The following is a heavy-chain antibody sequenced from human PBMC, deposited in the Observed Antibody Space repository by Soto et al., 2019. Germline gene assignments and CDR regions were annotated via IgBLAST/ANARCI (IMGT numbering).Heavy chain of an antibody. D-gene: IGHD7-27*01. CDR2: IYWDDDK. CDR3: AHTLPPWGGMDV. J-gene: IGHJ6*02. V-gene: IGHV2-5*02. CDR1: GFSLSTSGVG. Sequence: QITLKESGPTLVKPTQTLTLTCTFSGFSLSTSGVGVGWIRQPPGKALEWLALIYWDDDKRYSPSLKRRLTITKDTAKNQVFLTMTNMDPVDTATYYCAHTLPPWGGMDVWGQGTTVTVSS.